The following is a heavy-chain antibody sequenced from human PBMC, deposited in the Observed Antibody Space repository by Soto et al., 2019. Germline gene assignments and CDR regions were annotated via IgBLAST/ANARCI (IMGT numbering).Heavy chain of an antibody. CDR1: GGSISSGGYY. CDR3: ARAVRYQDVVVPAAIFYFDY. CDR2: IYYSGST. J-gene: IGHJ4*02. V-gene: IGHV4-31*03. Sequence: SETLSLTCTVSGGSISSGGYYWSWIRQHPGKGLEWIGYIYYSGSTYYNPSLKSRVTISVDTSKNQFSLELSSVTAAGTAVYYCARAVRYQDVVVPAAIFYFDYWGRGTLVTVSS. D-gene: IGHD2-2*02.